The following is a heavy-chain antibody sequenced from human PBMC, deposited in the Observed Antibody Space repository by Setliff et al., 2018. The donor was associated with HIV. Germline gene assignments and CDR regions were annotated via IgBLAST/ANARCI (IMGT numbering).Heavy chain of an antibody. J-gene: IGHJ4*02. CDR3: TSGRTMPTLTT. Sequence: TLSLTCTVSGDSISSGGYYWSWIRQYPGKGLEWIGYIYYSGSSYYNPSLKSRVSISVDTSKNQFSLALTSVTAADTAVYFCTSGRTMPTLTTWGQGTLVTVSS. V-gene: IGHV4-31*03. CDR1: GDSISSGGYY. CDR2: IYYSGSS. D-gene: IGHD2-2*01.